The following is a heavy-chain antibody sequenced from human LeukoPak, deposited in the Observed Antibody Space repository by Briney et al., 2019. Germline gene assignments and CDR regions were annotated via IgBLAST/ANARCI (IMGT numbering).Heavy chain of an antibody. D-gene: IGHD2-2*01. CDR2: IYYSGST. CDR1: GGSITSNTNY. J-gene: IGHJ4*02. CDR3: ARRAVVPAAKSVFDY. Sequence: SETLSLTCTVSGGSITSNTNYWDWIRQPPGRGLEWIGSIYYSGSTYYSPSLKSRVTMSVDTSKNQFSLKLTSVNAADTAVYYCARRAVVPAAKSVFDYRGQGTLVTVSS. V-gene: IGHV4-39*01.